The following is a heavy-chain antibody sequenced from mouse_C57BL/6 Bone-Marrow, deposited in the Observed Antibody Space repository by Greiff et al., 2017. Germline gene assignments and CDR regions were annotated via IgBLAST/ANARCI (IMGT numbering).Heavy chain of an antibody. Sequence: QVQLQQPGAELVKPGASVKMSCKASGYTFTSYWITWVKQRPGQGREWIGDIYPGSGSTNYNEKFKSKATLTVDTSSSTAYMQLSSLTSEDSAVYYCERIYYGRSPYAMYYWGQGTSVTVSS. D-gene: IGHD1-1*01. CDR1: GYTFTSYW. V-gene: IGHV1-55*01. J-gene: IGHJ4*01. CDR2: IYPGSGST. CDR3: ERIYYGRSPYAMYY.